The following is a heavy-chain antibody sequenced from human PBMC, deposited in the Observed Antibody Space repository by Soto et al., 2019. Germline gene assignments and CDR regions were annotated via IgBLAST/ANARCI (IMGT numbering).Heavy chain of an antibody. D-gene: IGHD1-26*01. Sequence: SETLSLTCTVSGATITSDGNYWSWLRQHPEKGLEWIGHIYYSGGTYFNLSLQSRLTLTVDTSKNQFSLKLTSVTAADTAVYFCARAHKAIKWELLIDYWGQGPLVTVSS. CDR3: ARAHKAIKWELLIDY. CDR2: IYYSGGT. V-gene: IGHV4-31*03. J-gene: IGHJ4*02. CDR1: GATITSDGNY.